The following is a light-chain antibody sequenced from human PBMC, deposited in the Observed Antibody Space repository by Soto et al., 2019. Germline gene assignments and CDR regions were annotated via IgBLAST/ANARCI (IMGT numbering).Light chain of an antibody. CDR2: EVI. V-gene: IGLV2-14*01. J-gene: IGLJ3*02. CDR3: SSYTASSNWV. CDR1: SIDVGGYNY. Sequence: QSALTQPASVSGSPGQSITISCTGTSIDVGGYNYVSWYQQHPGKAPKFMIYEVINRPSGVSNRFSGSKSGNTASLTISGLQAEDEAEYYCSSYTASSNWVFGGGNKVTVL.